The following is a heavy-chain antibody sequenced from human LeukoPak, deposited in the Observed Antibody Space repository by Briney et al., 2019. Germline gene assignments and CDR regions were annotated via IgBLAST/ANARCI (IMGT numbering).Heavy chain of an antibody. D-gene: IGHD3-22*01. J-gene: IGHJ4*02. CDR1: GFSFTTYW. Sequence: GGSLRLSCAASGFSFTTYWMTWVRQAPGKGLQWVANINEDGSVKYYVDSVKGRFTISRDNSKNTLYLQMNSLRAEDTAVYYCARDDRYYYDSSGYHDSAPYYFDHWGQGTLVTVSS. V-gene: IGHV3-7*01. CDR2: INEDGSVK. CDR3: ARDDRYYYDSSGYHDSAPYYFDH.